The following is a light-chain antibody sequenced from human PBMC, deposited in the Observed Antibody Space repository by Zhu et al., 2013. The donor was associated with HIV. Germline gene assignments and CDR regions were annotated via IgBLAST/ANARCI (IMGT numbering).Light chain of an antibody. CDR2: DAS. CDR1: QSLYDKH. V-gene: IGKV3D-20*01. CDR3: QQYGTIATWT. Sequence: EIVLTQSPATLSLSPGERATLSCGTSQSLYDKHLAWYQQKPGLAPRLLIYDASRRATGIPDRFSGSGSGTDFTLTISRLEAEDFAVYYCQQYGTIATWTFGQGTKVEVK. J-gene: IGKJ1*01.